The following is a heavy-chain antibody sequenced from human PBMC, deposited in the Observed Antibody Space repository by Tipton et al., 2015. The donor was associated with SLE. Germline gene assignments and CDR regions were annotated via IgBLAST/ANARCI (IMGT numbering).Heavy chain of an antibody. CDR3: ARAPREPYGDTVDAFDI. CDR2: IYYSGST. Sequence: TLSLTCAVYGGSFSGYYWSWIRQPPGKGLEWIGSIYYSGSTYYNPSLKSRVTISVDTSKNQFSLKLSSVTAADTAVYYCARAPREPYGDTVDAFDIWGQGTMVTVSS. V-gene: IGHV4-34*01. J-gene: IGHJ3*02. CDR1: GGSFSGYY. D-gene: IGHD4-17*01.